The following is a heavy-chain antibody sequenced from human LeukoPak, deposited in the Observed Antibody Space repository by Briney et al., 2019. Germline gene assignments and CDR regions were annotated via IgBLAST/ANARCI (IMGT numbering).Heavy chain of an antibody. J-gene: IGHJ4*02. D-gene: IGHD3-10*01. Sequence: GGSLRLSCAASGFTFTTYGIHWVRQAPGKGLEWVAVIWPDGSLKYYSASVKDRFTISGDDSKNMLYLQMNSLTAEDTGVYFCARAVGPYDYWGQGTLVTVSS. CDR3: ARAVGPYDY. CDR2: IWPDGSLK. V-gene: IGHV3-33*01. CDR1: GFTFTTYG.